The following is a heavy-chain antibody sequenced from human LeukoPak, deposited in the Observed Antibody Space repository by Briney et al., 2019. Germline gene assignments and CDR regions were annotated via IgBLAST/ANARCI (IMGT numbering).Heavy chain of an antibody. V-gene: IGHV3-11*01. J-gene: IGHJ6*03. Sequence: PGGSLRLSCAASGFNFSDHFMSWIRQAPGKGLEWVSYISNSGSSRYYADSVKGRFTISRDNAKNSLYLQMNSLRAEDTAVYYCAREVLITMVRGIIDYYYMDVWGKGTTVTISS. D-gene: IGHD3-10*01. CDR2: ISNSGSSR. CDR1: GFNFSDHF. CDR3: AREVLITMVRGIIDYYYMDV.